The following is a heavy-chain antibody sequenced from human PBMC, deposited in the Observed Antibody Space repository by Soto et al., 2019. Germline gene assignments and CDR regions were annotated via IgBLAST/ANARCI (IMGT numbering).Heavy chain of an antibody. CDR3: ARDLRDDAFDI. J-gene: IGHJ3*02. CDR1: GFTFSSYS. D-gene: IGHD3-10*01. V-gene: IGHV3-21*01. CDR2: ISSSSSYI. Sequence: GGSLRLSCAASGFTFSSYSMNWVHQAPGKGLEWVSSISSSSSYIYYADSVKGRFTISRDNAKNSLYLQMNSLRAEDTAVYYCARDLRDDAFDIWGQGTMVTVSS.